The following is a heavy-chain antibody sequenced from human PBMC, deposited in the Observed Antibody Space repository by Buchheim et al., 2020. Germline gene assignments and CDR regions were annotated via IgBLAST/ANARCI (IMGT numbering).Heavy chain of an antibody. Sequence: QVQLVESGGGVVQPGRSLRLSCAASGFTFSSYAMHWVRQAPGKGLEWVAVISYDGSNKYYADSVKGRFTISRDNSKNTLYLQMNSLRAEDTAVYYCAREGLRFLEWLPQTATPPDWGQGTL. CDR3: AREGLRFLEWLPQTATPPD. CDR1: GFTFSSYA. J-gene: IGHJ4*02. D-gene: IGHD3-3*01. V-gene: IGHV3-30*04. CDR2: ISYDGSNK.